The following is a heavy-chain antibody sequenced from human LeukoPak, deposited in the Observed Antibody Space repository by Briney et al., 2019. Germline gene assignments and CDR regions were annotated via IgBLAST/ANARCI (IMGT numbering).Heavy chain of an antibody. V-gene: IGHV3-48*03. J-gene: IGHJ6*02. CDR1: GFTFSSYE. CDR2: ISSSGSTI. Sequence: GGSLRLSCAASGFTFSSYEMNWVRQAPGKGLEWLSYISSSGSTIYYADSVKGRFTISRDNAKNSLYLQMNSLRAEDTAVYYCARGWIDAMDVWGQGTTVTVSS. CDR3: ARGWIDAMDV. D-gene: IGHD5-12*01.